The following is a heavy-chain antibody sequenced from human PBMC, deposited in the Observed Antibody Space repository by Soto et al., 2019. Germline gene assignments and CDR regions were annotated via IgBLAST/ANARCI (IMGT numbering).Heavy chain of an antibody. V-gene: IGHV3-21*01. CDR1: GFTFSSYS. D-gene: IGHD1-7*01. J-gene: IGHJ6*03. CDR3: ARGLELSADYYYYYMDV. Sequence: GGSLRLSCAASGFTFSSYSMNWVRQAPGKGLEWVSSISSSSSYIYYADSVKGRFTISRDNAKNSLYLQMNSLRAEDTAVYYWARGLELSADYYYYYMDVWGKGTTVTVSS. CDR2: ISSSSSYI.